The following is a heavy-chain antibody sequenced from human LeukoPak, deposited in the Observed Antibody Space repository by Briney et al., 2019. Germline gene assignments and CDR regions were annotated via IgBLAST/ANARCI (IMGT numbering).Heavy chain of an antibody. D-gene: IGHD2-2*01. Sequence: ASVKVSFKASGGTFSSYAISWVRQAPGQGLEWMGGIMPIFGTANYAQQFQGRVTITADESTSTAYMELSSLRSEDTAVYYCATSPYACSSTSCNLRPYYYYYMDVWSKGTTVTVSS. CDR2: IMPIFGTA. CDR1: GGTFSSYA. J-gene: IGHJ6*03. CDR3: ATSPYACSSTSCNLRPYYYYYMDV. V-gene: IGHV1-69*13.